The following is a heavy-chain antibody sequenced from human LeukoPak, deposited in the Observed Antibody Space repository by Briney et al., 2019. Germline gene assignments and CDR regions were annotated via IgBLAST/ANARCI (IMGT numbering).Heavy chain of an antibody. CDR1: GYTFTSYG. V-gene: IGHV1-18*01. CDR2: ISAYNGNT. J-gene: IGHJ5*02. CDR3: ARGNPTMTFWSGPNWFDP. Sequence: GASVKVSCKASGYTFTSYGISWVRQAPGQGLEWMGWISAYNGNTNYAQKLQGRVTMTTDTSTSTAYMELRSLRSDDTAVYYCARGNPTMTFWSGPNWFDPWGQGTLVTVSS. D-gene: IGHD3-3*01.